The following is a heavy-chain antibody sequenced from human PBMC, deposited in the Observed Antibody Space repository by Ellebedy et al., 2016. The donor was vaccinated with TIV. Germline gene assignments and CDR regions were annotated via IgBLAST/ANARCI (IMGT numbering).Heavy chain of an antibody. CDR3: ARAEYNSRWGLFDY. V-gene: IGHV3-74*01. CDR2: IFGDGSIT. Sequence: GESLKISXAASGFIFNDYWMHWVRHAPGKGLVWVSRIFGDGSITSYADSVKGRFTISRDNTKNTLYLQMNSLRVEDSGLYYCARAEYNSRWGLFDYWGRGSRVTVSS. J-gene: IGHJ4*02. CDR1: GFIFNDYW. D-gene: IGHD6-13*01.